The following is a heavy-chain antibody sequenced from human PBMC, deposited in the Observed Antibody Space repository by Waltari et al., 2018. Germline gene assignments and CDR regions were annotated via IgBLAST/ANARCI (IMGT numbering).Heavy chain of an antibody. CDR3: ARAPSFHYGVFSVPLTLDY. D-gene: IGHD4-17*01. CDR1: GESFSDHF. CDR2: MNHRGSV. Sequence: QVQLNQWGAGVLKPSETLSLTCAVYGESFSDHFWTWIRQPPGKGLEWIGHMNHRGSVTYNPSLKNRVTIAVDTSMNQFSLMMTSLTAADTAVYYCARAPSFHYGVFSVPLTLDYWSQGTMVFVSS. J-gene: IGHJ3*01. V-gene: IGHV4-34*01.